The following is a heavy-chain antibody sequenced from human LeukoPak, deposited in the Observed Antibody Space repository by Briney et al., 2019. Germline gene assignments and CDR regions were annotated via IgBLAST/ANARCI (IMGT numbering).Heavy chain of an antibody. D-gene: IGHD3-10*01. CDR3: ARKYFNFDP. CDR1: SGSISSSSYY. CDR2: IYHSGST. V-gene: IGHV4-39*07. Sequence: SETLSLTCTVSSGSISSSSYYWGWIRQPPGKGLEWIGEIYHSGSTNYNPSLKSRVTISVDKSKNQFSLKLSSVTAADTAVYYCARKYFNFDPWGQGTPVTVSS. J-gene: IGHJ5*02.